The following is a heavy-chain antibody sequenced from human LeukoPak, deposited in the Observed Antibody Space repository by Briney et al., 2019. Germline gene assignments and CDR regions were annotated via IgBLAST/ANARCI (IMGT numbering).Heavy chain of an antibody. CDR3: ASQGVVGATKDAFDL. CDR1: GCTFKDYW. V-gene: IGHV5-51*01. D-gene: IGHD1-26*01. J-gene: IGHJ3*01. CDR2: IFPGDSDT. Sequence: GESLKISCTASGCTFKDYWIAWVRQMPGRGLEWMGIIFPGDSDTRYSPSFQGQVTISADKSISTASLQWSSLKASDTAMYYCASQGVVGATKDAFDLWGQGTMVIVSS.